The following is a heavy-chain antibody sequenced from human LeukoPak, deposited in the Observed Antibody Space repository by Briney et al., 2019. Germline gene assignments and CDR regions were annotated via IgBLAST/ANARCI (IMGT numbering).Heavy chain of an antibody. V-gene: IGHV1-24*01. CDR2: FDPEDGET. CDR3: ATVPDSSGWYLTDY. CDR1: GYTLTELS. Sequence: ASVKVSCKVSGYTLTELSMHWVRQAPGKGLEWMGGFDPEDGETIYAQKFQGRVTMTEDTSTDTAYMELSSLRSEDTAVYYCATVPDSSGWYLTDYWGQGTLVTGSS. D-gene: IGHD6-19*01. J-gene: IGHJ4*02.